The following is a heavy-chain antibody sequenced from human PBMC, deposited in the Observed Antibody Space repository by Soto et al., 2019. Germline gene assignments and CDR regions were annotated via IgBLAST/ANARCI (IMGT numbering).Heavy chain of an antibody. J-gene: IGHJ4*02. CDR2: TYYRSNWRH. V-gene: IGHV6-1*01. CDR3: ARGVAGRGFDL. D-gene: IGHD6-19*01. CDR1: GDSVSSNTAA. Sequence: PSQTLSLTCAIPGDSVSSNTAAWNWIRSSPSRGLEWLGRTYYRSNWRHDYAVSVKSRITVNPDTSKNHFSLQLNSVTPDDTAVYYCARGVAGRGFDLWGPGNMVTVYS.